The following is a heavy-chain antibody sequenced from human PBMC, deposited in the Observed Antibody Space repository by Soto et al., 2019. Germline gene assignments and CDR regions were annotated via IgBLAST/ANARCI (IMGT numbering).Heavy chain of an antibody. CDR2: IYYSGST. J-gene: IGHJ6*03. D-gene: IGHD3-10*01. CDR3: ARVEGKAWFGELLEAYMDV. V-gene: IGHV4-59*01. CDR1: GGSISSYY. Sequence: SETLSLTCTVSGGSISSYYWSWIRQPPGKGLEWIGYIYYSGSTNYNPSLKSRVTISVDTSKNQFSLKLSSVTAADTAVYYCARVEGKAWFGELLEAYMDVWGKGTTVTVSS.